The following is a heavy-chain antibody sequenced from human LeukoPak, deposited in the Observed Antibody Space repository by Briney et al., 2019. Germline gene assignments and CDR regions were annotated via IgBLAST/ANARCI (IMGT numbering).Heavy chain of an antibody. J-gene: IGHJ4*02. Sequence: GGSLRLSCAASGFTFSSYEMNWVRQAPGKGLEWVSYISSSGSTMYYADSVKGRFTVSRDNAKNSLYLQMNSLRAEDTAVYYCARGNSDYDHDYWGQGTLVTVSS. V-gene: IGHV3-48*03. D-gene: IGHD5-12*01. CDR2: ISSSGSTM. CDR1: GFTFSSYE. CDR3: ARGNSDYDHDY.